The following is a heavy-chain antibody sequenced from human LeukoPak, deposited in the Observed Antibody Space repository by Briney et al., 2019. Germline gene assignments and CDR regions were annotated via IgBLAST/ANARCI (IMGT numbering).Heavy chain of an antibody. J-gene: IGHJ5*02. CDR2: ISAYNGNT. Sequence: ASVKVSCKASGYTFTSYGISWVRQAPGQGFEWMGWISAYNGNTNYAQKLQGRVTMTTDTFTSTAYMELRSLRSDDTAVYYCARVPRGSYSGCRWFDPWGQGTLVTVSS. V-gene: IGHV1-18*01. CDR3: ARVPRGSYSGCRWFDP. CDR1: GYTFTSYG. D-gene: IGHD1-26*01.